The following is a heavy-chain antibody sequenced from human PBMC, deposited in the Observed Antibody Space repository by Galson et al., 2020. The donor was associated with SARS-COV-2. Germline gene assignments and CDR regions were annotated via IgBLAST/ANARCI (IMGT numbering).Heavy chain of an antibody. Sequence: GASLKISCKASGYTISSYAIDWVRQAPGERLEWMGWINAANGNTNYSQKLQGRVTITRDTSATTVYMELSSLRSEGTAVYYCGRELGVVSSGWFPVDYWGQGTLVTVSS. J-gene: IGHJ4*02. CDR1: GYTISSYA. V-gene: IGHV1-3*01. D-gene: IGHD6-19*01. CDR3: GRELGVVSSGWFPVDY. CDR2: INAANGNT.